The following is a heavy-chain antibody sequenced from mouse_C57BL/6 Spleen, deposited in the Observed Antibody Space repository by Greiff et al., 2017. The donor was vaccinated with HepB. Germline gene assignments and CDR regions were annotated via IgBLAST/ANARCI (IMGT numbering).Heavy chain of an antibody. D-gene: IGHD1-1*01. CDR3: ARSPVVATDWYFDV. J-gene: IGHJ1*03. CDR2: IYPRDGST. V-gene: IGHV1-78*01. Sequence: VQLQQSDAELVKAGASVKISCKVPGYTFTDHTIHWMKQRPEEGREWIGYIYPRDGSTKYNEKLKVKATLSADKSSSTAYMQLNSLTAEDSAVYFCARSPVVATDWYFDVRGTGTTVTVSS. CDR1: GYTFTDHT.